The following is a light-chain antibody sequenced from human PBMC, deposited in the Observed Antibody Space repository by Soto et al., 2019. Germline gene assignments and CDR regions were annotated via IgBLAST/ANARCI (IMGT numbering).Light chain of an antibody. J-gene: IGLJ2*01. Sequence: QSVLTQPPSASGYPGQSVTISCTGTSSDVAGYNYVSWYQQHPGKAPKLMIYEVSKRPSGVPDRFSGSKSGNTASLTVSGLQAEDEADYYCSSYAGNNNLVFGGGTKVTVL. V-gene: IGLV2-8*01. CDR3: SSYAGNNNLV. CDR1: SSDVAGYNY. CDR2: EVS.